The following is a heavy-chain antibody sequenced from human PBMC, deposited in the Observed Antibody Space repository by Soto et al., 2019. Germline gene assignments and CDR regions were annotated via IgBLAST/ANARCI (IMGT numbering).Heavy chain of an antibody. CDR1: EFMFSTYG. CDR2: ISYDGSVK. D-gene: IGHD2-15*01. J-gene: IGHJ4*02. CDR3: SSDSGPYNY. Sequence: QVQLLQSGGGVVQPGRSLRLSCVASEFMFSTYGMHWVRQAPGKGLEWVALISYDGSVKYHADFVKGRFTISRDNSKNTLYLQMDTLGPADTAVYFCSSDSGPYNYWGQGSLVTVSS. V-gene: IGHV3-30*03.